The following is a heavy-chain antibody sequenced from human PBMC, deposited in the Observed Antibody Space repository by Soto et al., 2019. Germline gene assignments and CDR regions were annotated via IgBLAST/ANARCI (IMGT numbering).Heavy chain of an antibody. Sequence: SETLSLTCTVSGGSISSYYWSWIRQSPGKGLEWIGYIYYSGSTNYNPSLKSRVTISVDTSKNQFSLKLSSVTAADTAVYYCARQVRVVTGPEREGWFHPWGQGTLVTVSS. CDR1: GGSISSYY. J-gene: IGHJ5*02. CDR2: IYYSGST. D-gene: IGHD2-21*02. V-gene: IGHV4-59*08. CDR3: ARQVRVVTGPEREGWFHP.